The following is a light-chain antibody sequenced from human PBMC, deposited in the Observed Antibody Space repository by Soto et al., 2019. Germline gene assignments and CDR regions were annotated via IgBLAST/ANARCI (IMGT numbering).Light chain of an antibody. CDR1: QSVNNY. CDR2: GAS. Sequence: EIVLTQSPATLSLSPGERATLSCRASQSVNNYLAWYQQRPGRAPRLLIYGASSRATGIPDRFSGSGSGTDFTLTISRLEPEDFAVYYCQQRRSWPPTITFGQGTRLEIK. CDR3: QQRRSWPPTIT. J-gene: IGKJ5*01. V-gene: IGKV3-11*01.